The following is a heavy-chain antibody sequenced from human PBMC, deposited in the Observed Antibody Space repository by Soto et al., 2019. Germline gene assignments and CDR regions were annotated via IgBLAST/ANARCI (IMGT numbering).Heavy chain of an antibody. CDR1: GYTFTSYG. Sequence: ASVKVSCKASGYTFTSYGISWVRQAPGQGLEWMGWISAYNGNTNYAQKLQGRVTMTTDTSTSTAYMELRSLRSDDTAVYYCARDDAIGGSGSYYPDVGFDYWGQGTLVTVSS. CDR2: ISAYNGNT. J-gene: IGHJ4*02. D-gene: IGHD3-10*01. V-gene: IGHV1-18*01. CDR3: ARDDAIGGSGSYYPDVGFDY.